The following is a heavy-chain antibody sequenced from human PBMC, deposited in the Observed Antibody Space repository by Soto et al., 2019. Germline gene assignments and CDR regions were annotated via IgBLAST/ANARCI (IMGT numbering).Heavy chain of an antibody. Sequence: ESGGGLVQRGGSLRLSCSASGFTFSKYSMHWVRQAPGKGLKYVSTISSDGDITYYADSVKGRFTISRDNSKNTLYLQMNSLRPEDTAVYYCVKVSTFYDILTGYYSTNFFDPWGQGTLVTVSS. V-gene: IGHV3-64D*06. CDR1: GFTFSKYS. CDR2: ISSDGDIT. CDR3: VKVSTFYDILTGYYSTNFFDP. J-gene: IGHJ5*02. D-gene: IGHD3-9*01.